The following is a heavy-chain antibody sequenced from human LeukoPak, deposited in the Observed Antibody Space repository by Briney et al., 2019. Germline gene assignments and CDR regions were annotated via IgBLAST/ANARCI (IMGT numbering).Heavy chain of an antibody. D-gene: IGHD5-12*01. V-gene: IGHV3-23*01. CDR2: ISGSGGST. J-gene: IGHJ4*02. Sequence: PGGSLRLSCAASGFTFSSYAMSWVRQAPGKGLEWVSAISGSGGSTYYVDSVKGRFTISRDNSKNTLYLQMNSLRAEDTAVYYCAKGNGDGYIYYFDYWGQGTLVTVSS. CDR1: GFTFSSYA. CDR3: AKGNGDGYIYYFDY.